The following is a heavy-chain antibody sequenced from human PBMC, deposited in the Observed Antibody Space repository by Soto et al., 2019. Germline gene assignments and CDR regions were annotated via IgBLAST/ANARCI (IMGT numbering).Heavy chain of an antibody. D-gene: IGHD3-10*01. V-gene: IGHV3-33*01. J-gene: IGHJ4*02. Sequence: QVQLVESGGGVVQPGRSLRLSCAASGFTFSSYGMHWVRQAPGKGLEWVAVIWYDGSNKYYADSVKGRFTISRDNSKNTLYLQMNSLRAEDTAVYYCAAGAYYFDYWGQVTLVTVSS. CDR1: GFTFSSYG. CDR3: AAGAYYFDY. CDR2: IWYDGSNK.